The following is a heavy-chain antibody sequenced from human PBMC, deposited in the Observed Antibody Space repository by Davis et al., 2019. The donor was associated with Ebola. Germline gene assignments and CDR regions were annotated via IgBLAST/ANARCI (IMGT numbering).Heavy chain of an antibody. CDR1: GYTFTAYY. V-gene: IGHV1-2*02. Sequence: ASVKVSCKASGYTFTAYYIHWVRQAPGQGLEWMGWINPNSGGTNYAQKFQGRVTMTRDTSISTAYMELSRLRSDDTAVYYCARETNSSGYYYEDYWGQGTLVTVSS. CDR2: INPNSGGT. CDR3: ARETNSSGYYYEDY. J-gene: IGHJ4*02. D-gene: IGHD3-22*01.